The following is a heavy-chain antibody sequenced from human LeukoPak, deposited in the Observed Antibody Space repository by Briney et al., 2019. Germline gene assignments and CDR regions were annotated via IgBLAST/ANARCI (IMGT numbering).Heavy chain of an antibody. V-gene: IGHV4-59*01. CDR2: IYYSGST. CDR1: GGSISSYY. J-gene: IGHJ4*02. Sequence: SETLSLTCTVSGGSISSYYWSWLRQPPGKGLEWIGYIYYSGSTNYNPSLKSRVTISVDTSKNQFSLKLSSVTAADTAVYYCARVEVDRDSGSYTFDYWGQGTLVTVSS. CDR3: ARVEVDRDSGSYTFDY. D-gene: IGHD1-26*01.